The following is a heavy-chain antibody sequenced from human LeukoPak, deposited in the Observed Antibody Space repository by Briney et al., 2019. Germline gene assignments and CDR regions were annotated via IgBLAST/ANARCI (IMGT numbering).Heavy chain of an antibody. CDR3: AREGPRGNSRFDY. Sequence: GGSLRLSCAASGFTFSSYGMHWVRQAPGKGLEWVALIWYDGSNKYYADSVKGRLTISRDNSKNTLYLQMNSLRAEDTAVYYCAREGPRGNSRFDYWGQGTLVTVSS. V-gene: IGHV3-33*01. CDR1: GFTFSSYG. J-gene: IGHJ4*02. D-gene: IGHD2/OR15-2a*01. CDR2: IWYDGSNK.